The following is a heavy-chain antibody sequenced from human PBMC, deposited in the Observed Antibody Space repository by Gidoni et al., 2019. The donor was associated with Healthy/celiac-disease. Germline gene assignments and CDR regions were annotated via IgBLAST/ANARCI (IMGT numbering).Heavy chain of an antibody. V-gene: IGHV4-61*02. CDR3: ARWDYYDSSGHEAFDI. Sequence: QVQMQEPGPGLVKPSQTLSLTCPVSGSFLMSGSYYWSWIRQPAGKGLDWIGRIYTSGSTNYNPSLKSRVTISVDTSKNQFSLKLSAVTAADTAVYYCARWDYYDSSGHEAFDIWGQGTMVTVSS. J-gene: IGHJ3*02. CDR1: GSFLMSGSYY. D-gene: IGHD3-22*01. CDR2: IYTSGST.